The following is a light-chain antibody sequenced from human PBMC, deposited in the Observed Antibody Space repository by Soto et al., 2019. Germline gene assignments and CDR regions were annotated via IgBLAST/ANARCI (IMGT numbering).Light chain of an antibody. J-gene: IGKJ5*01. Sequence: EIVMTQSPATLSLSPGDRATLSCRASQSISGDLAWYQQKPGQAPRLFIYGSSTRVTGIPARFSGSGSGTHVALTTSGLQSEDFAVYYCQQYNKVPITFGQGTRL. CDR2: GSS. CDR3: QQYNKVPIT. V-gene: IGKV3-15*01. CDR1: QSISGD.